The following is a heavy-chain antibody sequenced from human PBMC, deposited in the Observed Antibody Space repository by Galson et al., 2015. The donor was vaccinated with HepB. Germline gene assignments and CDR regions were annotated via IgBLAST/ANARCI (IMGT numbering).Heavy chain of an antibody. D-gene: IGHD3-10*01. Sequence: SLRLSCAASGFTFSSYGMHWVRQAPGKGLEWVAFIRYDGSNKYYADSVKGRFTISRDNSKNTLYLQMNSLRAEDTAVYYCAKDLTMVRGVIITWGQGTLVTVSS. V-gene: IGHV3-30*02. CDR2: IRYDGSNK. J-gene: IGHJ4*02. CDR3: AKDLTMVRGVIIT. CDR1: GFTFSSYG.